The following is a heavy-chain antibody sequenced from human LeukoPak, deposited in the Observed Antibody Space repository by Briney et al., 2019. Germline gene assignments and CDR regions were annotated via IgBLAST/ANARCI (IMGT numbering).Heavy chain of an antibody. Sequence: GGSLRLSCAVSGFTFSEYTIHWVRQAPGKGLEWVAVMSNDGSIKKYANSVKRRFTISRDNSKSTLYLQMDSLRAEDTAVYYCAREFTIFGVVIQRYDAFDIWGQGTMVTVSS. CDR3: AREFTIFGVVIQRYDAFDI. V-gene: IGHV3-30-3*01. J-gene: IGHJ3*02. CDR2: MSNDGSIK. D-gene: IGHD3-3*01. CDR1: GFTFSEYT.